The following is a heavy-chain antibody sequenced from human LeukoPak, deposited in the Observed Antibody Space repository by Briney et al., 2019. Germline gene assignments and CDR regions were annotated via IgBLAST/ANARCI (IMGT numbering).Heavy chain of an antibody. Sequence: GGSLRLSCSAAGFTFSHYGMHLVRQAPGKGLEVAAVIWSDGTNKYYAESVKGRFTISRDDSGNTVYLQMNSLRPEDTGVYYCAKDAQRGFDYSNSLEYWGQGTPVTVST. CDR3: AKDAQRGFDYSNSLEY. V-gene: IGHV3-33*06. CDR2: IWSDGTNK. J-gene: IGHJ4*02. D-gene: IGHD4-11*01. CDR1: GFTFSHYG.